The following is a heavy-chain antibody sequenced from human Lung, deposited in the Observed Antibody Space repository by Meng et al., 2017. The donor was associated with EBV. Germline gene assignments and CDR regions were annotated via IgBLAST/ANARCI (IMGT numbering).Heavy chain of an antibody. Sequence: QVQLVQSGAEVKKPGASVKVSCKASGYTFTSYGISWVRQAPGQGLEWMGWINTNTGKPTYAQGLTGRFVFSLDTSVSTAYLQISSLKAEDTAVYYCARDSEAADYWGQGTLVTVSS. J-gene: IGHJ4*02. V-gene: IGHV7-4-1*02. D-gene: IGHD6-25*01. CDR1: GYTFTSYG. CDR2: INTNTGKP. CDR3: ARDSEAADY.